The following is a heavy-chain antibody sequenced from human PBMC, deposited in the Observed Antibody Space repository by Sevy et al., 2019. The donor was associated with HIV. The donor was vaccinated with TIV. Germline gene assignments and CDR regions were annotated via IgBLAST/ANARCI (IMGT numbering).Heavy chain of an antibody. D-gene: IGHD2-8*02. V-gene: IGHV3-21*01. J-gene: IGHJ4*02. CDR1: GFTFSSYS. Sequence: GGSLRLSCAASGFTFSSYSMNWVRQAPGKGLEWVSSISSSSSYIYYEDSVKGRFTISRDNAKNSLYLQMNSLRAEDTAVYYCARDKRGVGFDYWGQGTLVTVSS. CDR2: ISSSSSYI. CDR3: ARDKRGVGFDY.